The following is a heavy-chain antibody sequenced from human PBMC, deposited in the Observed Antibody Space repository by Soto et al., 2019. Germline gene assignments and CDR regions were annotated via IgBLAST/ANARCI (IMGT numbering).Heavy chain of an antibody. V-gene: IGHV3-30*18. CDR2: ISYDGSNK. D-gene: IGHD7-27*01. Sequence: QVQLVESGGGVVQPGRSLRLSCAASGFTFSSYGMHWVRQAPGKGLEWVAVISYDGSNKYYADSVKGRFTISRDNSKNTLYLQMNSLRAEDTAVYYCAKASRKNWGNYYYYGMDVWGQGTTVPVSS. CDR3: AKASRKNWGNYYYYGMDV. CDR1: GFTFSSYG. J-gene: IGHJ6*02.